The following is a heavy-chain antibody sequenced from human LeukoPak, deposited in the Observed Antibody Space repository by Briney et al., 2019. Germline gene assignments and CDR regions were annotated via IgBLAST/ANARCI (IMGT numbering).Heavy chain of an antibody. CDR2: INSDGSSR. CDR3: ARDACSSTSCYSNWFDP. Sequence: GGSLRLSCAASGFTFSNYWMHWVRQAPGKGLVWVSRINSDGSSRNYADPVKGRFTISRDNSKNTLYLQMNSLRAEDTAVYYCARDACSSTSCYSNWFDPWGQGTLVTVSS. J-gene: IGHJ5*02. V-gene: IGHV3-74*01. D-gene: IGHD2-2*01. CDR1: GFTFSNYW.